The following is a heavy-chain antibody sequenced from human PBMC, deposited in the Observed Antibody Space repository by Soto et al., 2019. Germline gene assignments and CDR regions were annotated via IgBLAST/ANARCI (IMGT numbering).Heavy chain of an antibody. J-gene: IGHJ5*02. CDR1: GFNFSNHW. D-gene: IGHD2-21*02. CDR3: ARESGDWPLNWLDP. V-gene: IGHV3-74*01. Sequence: HPGGSLRLSCAASGFNFSNHWMHWVRQRPAEGLVWVSRITSDGKSKAYAESVKGRFAISRDNAKNTLYLQMNGLTAEDTAVYYCARESGDWPLNWLDPWGQGTLVTVSS. CDR2: ITSDGKSK.